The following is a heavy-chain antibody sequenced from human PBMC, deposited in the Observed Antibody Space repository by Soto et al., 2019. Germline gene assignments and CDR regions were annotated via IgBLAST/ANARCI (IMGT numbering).Heavy chain of an antibody. D-gene: IGHD6-19*01. CDR3: AIAVAGPPHFDY. J-gene: IGHJ4*02. V-gene: IGHV4-39*01. CDR2: IYYSGST. Sequence: SETLSLTCTVSGGSISSSSYYWGWIRQPPGKGLEWIGSIYYSGSTYYNPSLKSRVTISVDTSKNQFSLKLSSVTAADTAVYYCAIAVAGPPHFDYWGQGTLVTVSS. CDR1: GGSISSSSYY.